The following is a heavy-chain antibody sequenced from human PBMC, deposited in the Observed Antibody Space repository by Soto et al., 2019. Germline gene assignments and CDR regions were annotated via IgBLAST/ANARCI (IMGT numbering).Heavy chain of an antibody. CDR2: IIPIFGTA. J-gene: IGHJ6*02. V-gene: IGHV1-69*13. Sequence: SVKVSCKASGGTFSSYAISWVRQAPGQGLEWMGGIIPIFGTANYAQKFQGRVTITADESTSTAYMELSSLRSEDTAVYYCARDAYVIVVVPAAVPYDYGMDVWGQ. CDR1: GGTFSSYA. D-gene: IGHD2-2*01. CDR3: ARDAYVIVVVPAAVPYDYGMDV.